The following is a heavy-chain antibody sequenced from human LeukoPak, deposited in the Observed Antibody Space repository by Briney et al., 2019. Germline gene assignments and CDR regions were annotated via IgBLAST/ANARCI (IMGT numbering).Heavy chain of an antibody. V-gene: IGHV3-15*01. CDR3: TTDQYYDFWSGYYDY. D-gene: IGHD3-3*01. CDR2: IKSKTDGGTS. J-gene: IGHJ4*02. CDR1: GFTFSNAW. Sequence: GGSLRLSCAASGFTFSNAWMSWVRQAPGKGLEWVGRIKSKTDGGTSDYAAPVNGRFTISRDDSKNTLYLQMNSLKTEDTAVYYCTTDQYYDFWSGYYDYWGQGTLVTVSS.